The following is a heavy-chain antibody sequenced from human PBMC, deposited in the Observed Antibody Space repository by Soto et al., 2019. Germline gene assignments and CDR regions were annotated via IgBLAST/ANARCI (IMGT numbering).Heavy chain of an antibody. J-gene: IGHJ4*02. CDR2: ISGHNGKT. V-gene: IGHV1-18*04. Sequence: QVQLVQSGGEVKKPGASVKVSCKASGYTFINHGISWVRQAPGQGLEWLGWISGHNGKTNYAQKFQGRVTMTTDTSTSTAFMELRSLRSDDTAVYYCARDSYPLAYFFDYGGQGTLVSVSS. CDR3: ARDSYPLAYFFDY. CDR1: GYTFINHG.